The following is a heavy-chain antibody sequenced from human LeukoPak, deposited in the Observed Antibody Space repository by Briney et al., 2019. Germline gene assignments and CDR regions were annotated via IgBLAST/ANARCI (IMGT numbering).Heavy chain of an antibody. D-gene: IGHD3-22*01. CDR2: INPNSGGT. CDR1: GYTFTGYY. CDR3: ARAPDHYYDSSSYYDY. J-gene: IGHJ4*02. Sequence: GASVKVSCKASGYTFTGYYMHWVRQAPGQGLEWMGWINPNSGGTNYAQKFQGRVTMTRDTSISTAYMELSRLRSDDTAVYYCARAPDHYYDSSSYYDYWGQGTLVTVSS. V-gene: IGHV1-2*02.